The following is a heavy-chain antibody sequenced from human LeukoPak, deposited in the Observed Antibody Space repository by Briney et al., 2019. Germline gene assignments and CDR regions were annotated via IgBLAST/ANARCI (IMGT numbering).Heavy chain of an antibody. CDR2: NYHSGST. CDR1: GYSISSGYY. D-gene: IGHD3-3*01. V-gene: IGHV4-38-2*01. Sequence: PSETLSLTCAVSGYSISSGYYWGWIRQPPGKGLEWIGSNYHSGSTYYNPSLKSRVTISVDTSKNKFSLKLSSVTAADTAVYYCARTLTIFGVTANFDYWGQGTLVTVSS. CDR3: ARTLTIFGVTANFDY. J-gene: IGHJ4*02.